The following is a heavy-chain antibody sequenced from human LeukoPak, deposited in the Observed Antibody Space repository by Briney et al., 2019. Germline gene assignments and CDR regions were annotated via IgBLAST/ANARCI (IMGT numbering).Heavy chain of an antibody. D-gene: IGHD6-19*01. J-gene: IGHJ4*02. Sequence: PGRSLRLSCAASGFTFNSYSMHWVRQAPGKGLEWVAVISYDGSNKYYADSVKGRFTISRDTSENTLYLQMNSLRPEGTAVYFCARREGSGLLDYWGQGTLVTVSS. CDR1: GFTFNSYS. CDR3: ARREGSGLLDY. V-gene: IGHV3-30*04. CDR2: ISYDGSNK.